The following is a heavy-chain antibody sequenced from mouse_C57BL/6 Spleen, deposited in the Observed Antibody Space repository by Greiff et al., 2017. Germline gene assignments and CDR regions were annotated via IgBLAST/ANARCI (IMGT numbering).Heavy chain of an antibody. CDR3: ASVDNYYCNSHFAY. V-gene: IGHV1-82*01. J-gene: IGHJ3*01. Sequence: VQLQQSGPELVKPGASVKISCKASGYAFSSSWMNWVKQRPGKGLEWIGRIYHGNGDTNYTGKFKGKATLTADTSSSTAYMQLSSLTSEDSAVYFFASVDNYYCNSHFAYWGNGALVSVAA. D-gene: IGHD1-1*01. CDR2: IYHGNGDT. CDR1: GYAFSSSW.